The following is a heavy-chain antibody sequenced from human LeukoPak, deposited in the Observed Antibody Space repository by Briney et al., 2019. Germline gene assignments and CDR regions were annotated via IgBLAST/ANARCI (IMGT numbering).Heavy chain of an antibody. CDR2: IYYSGST. CDR3: ARDKLVAGIDY. V-gene: IGHV4-59*01. CDR1: GGSISSYY. D-gene: IGHD6-19*01. J-gene: IGHJ4*02. Sequence: PSDTLSLTCTVSGGSISSYYWSWIRQPPGKGPESIGYIYYSGSTNYNPSLKSRVTISVETSKNQFSLKLSSVTAADTAVYYCARDKLVAGIDYWGQGTLVTVSS.